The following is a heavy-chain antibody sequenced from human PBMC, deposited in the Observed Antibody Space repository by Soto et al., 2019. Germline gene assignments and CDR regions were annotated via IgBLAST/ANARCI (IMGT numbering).Heavy chain of an antibody. CDR3: ARCKGCSGGSCYPYFDS. Sequence: QVQLVESGGGVVQPGRSLRLSCAASGFTFSSYAMHWVRQAPGKGLEWVAVMSYDGSNKYYADSVKGRFTISRDNSKNTLYLQMNSLRAEDTAVYYCARCKGCSGGSCYPYFDSWGQGTLVTVSS. D-gene: IGHD2-15*01. CDR1: GFTFSSYA. CDR2: MSYDGSNK. V-gene: IGHV3-30-3*01. J-gene: IGHJ4*02.